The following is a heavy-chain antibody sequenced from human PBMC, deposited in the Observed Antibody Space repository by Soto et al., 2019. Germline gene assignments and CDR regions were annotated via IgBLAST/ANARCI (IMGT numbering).Heavy chain of an antibody. CDR3: AKVMGNIVVVPAYYGMDV. D-gene: IGHD2-2*01. Sequence: EVQLLESGGGLVQPGGSLRLSCAASGFTFSSYAMSWVRQAPGKGLEWVSAISGSGGSTYYADSVKGRFTISRDNSKNTLYLQMNSLRAEDTAVYYCAKVMGNIVVVPAYYGMDVWGQGTTVTVSS. J-gene: IGHJ6*02. V-gene: IGHV3-23*01. CDR1: GFTFSSYA. CDR2: ISGSGGST.